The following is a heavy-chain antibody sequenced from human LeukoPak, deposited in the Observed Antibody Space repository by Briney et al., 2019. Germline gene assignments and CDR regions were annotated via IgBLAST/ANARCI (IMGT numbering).Heavy chain of an antibody. J-gene: IGHJ3*02. CDR1: GGTFSSYA. CDR2: IIPILGIA. V-gene: IGHV1-69*04. Sequence: SVKVSCKASGGTFSSYAISWVRQAPGQGLEWMERIIPILGIANYAQKFQGRVTITADKSTSTAYMELSSLRSEDTAVYYCARSLGYCSGGSCYSVAFDIWGQGTMVTVSS. D-gene: IGHD2-15*01. CDR3: ARSLGYCSGGSCYSVAFDI.